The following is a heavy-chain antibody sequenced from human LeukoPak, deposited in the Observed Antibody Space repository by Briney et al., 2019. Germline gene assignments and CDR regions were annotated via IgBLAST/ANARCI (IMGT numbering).Heavy chain of an antibody. D-gene: IGHD2-15*01. CDR1: GGSISSGGYY. CDR2: IYYSGST. CDR3: AREVVVVAAGYNWFDP. Sequence: PSETLSLTCTVSGGSISSGGYYWSWIRQHPGKGLEWIGYIYYSGSTYYNPSLKSRVTISVDTSKNQFSLKLSSVTAADTAVYYCAREVVVVAAGYNWFDPWGQGTLVTVPS. J-gene: IGHJ5*02. V-gene: IGHV4-31*03.